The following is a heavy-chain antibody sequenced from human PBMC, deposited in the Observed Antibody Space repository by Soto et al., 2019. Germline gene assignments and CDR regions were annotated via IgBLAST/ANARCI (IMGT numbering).Heavy chain of an antibody. J-gene: IGHJ4*02. Sequence: QVQLQESGPGLVKPSGTLSLTCAVSGGSISSSNWWSWVRQPPGKGLEWIGEIYHSGSTNYNPSLKVPVTISVGKSKNHFSRKLGSVTAADTAVYYCAILKFYGSGSYPWYDYWGQGTLVTVSS. D-gene: IGHD3-10*01. CDR1: GGSISSSNW. V-gene: IGHV4-4*02. CDR3: AILKFYGSGSYPWYDY. CDR2: IYHSGST.